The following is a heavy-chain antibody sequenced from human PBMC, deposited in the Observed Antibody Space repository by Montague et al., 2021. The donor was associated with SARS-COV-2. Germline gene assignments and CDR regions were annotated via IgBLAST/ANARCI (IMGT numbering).Heavy chain of an antibody. CDR2: IFYSGTT. CDR1: GASISSSENS. V-gene: IGHV4-39*01. J-gene: IGHJ4*02. CDR3: ARHVTFGGVVVALDY. D-gene: IGHD3-16*02. Sequence: SQTLSLTCTVSGASISSSENSWGWIPQSPGKGLEWFGSIFYSGTTYFNPSLRSRIAISVDTSKNQFSLKVASVTAADTAAYYCARHVTFGGVVVALDYWGQGHLVSVSS.